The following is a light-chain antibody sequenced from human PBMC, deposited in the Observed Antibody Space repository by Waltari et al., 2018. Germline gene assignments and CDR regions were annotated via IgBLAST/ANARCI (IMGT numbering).Light chain of an antibody. Sequence: SYELTQPPSVSVSPAQTASITCSGDKLGDKYACWYQQKPGQSPVLAIYQDSKRPSGIPERFSGSNSGNTATLTISGTQAMDEADYYCQAWDSSTPLLFGGGTKLTVL. CDR1: KLGDKY. CDR3: QAWDSSTPLL. CDR2: QDS. J-gene: IGLJ2*01. V-gene: IGLV3-1*01.